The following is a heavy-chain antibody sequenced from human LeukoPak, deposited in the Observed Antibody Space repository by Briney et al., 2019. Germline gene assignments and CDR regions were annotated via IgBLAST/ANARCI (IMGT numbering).Heavy chain of an antibody. CDR3: ARDLSAAFDF. D-gene: IGHD6-25*01. V-gene: IGHV3-33*01. J-gene: IGHJ4*02. CDR1: GFPFSSYG. Sequence: PGTSLRLSCAASGFPFSSYGMHWVRQAPGKGLEWVARLVYDARSDYANSVKGRFSFSRDDSKNTLFLDMSNLRVEDTALYYCARDLSAAFDFWGQGVLVTVSS. CDR2: LVYDARS.